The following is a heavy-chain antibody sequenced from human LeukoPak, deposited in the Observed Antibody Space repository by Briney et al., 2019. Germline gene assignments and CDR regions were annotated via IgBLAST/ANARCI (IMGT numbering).Heavy chain of an antibody. CDR1: GGTFSSYA. D-gene: IGHD3/OR15-3a*01. CDR2: IIPIFGTA. V-gene: IGHV1-69*13. J-gene: IGHJ6*03. Sequence: SVKVSCKASGGTFSSYAISWVRQAPGQGLEWMGGIIPIFGTANYAQKFQGRVTITADESTSTAYMELSSLRSEDTAVYYCARYSTPSTWTYYMDVWGKGTTVTISS. CDR3: ARYSTPSTWTYYMDV.